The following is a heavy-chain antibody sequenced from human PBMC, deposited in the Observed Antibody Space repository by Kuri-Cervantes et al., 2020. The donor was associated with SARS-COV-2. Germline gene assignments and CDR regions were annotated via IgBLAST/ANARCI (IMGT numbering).Heavy chain of an antibody. CDR3: ARENQGNYYDSSGYYHYYYYGMDV. CDR2: ISSSSSTI. CDR1: GFTFSSYS. V-gene: IGHV3-48*02. D-gene: IGHD3-22*01. J-gene: IGHJ6*02. Sequence: GGSLRLSCAASGFTFSSYSMNWVRQAPGKGLEWVSYISSSSSTIYYADSVKGRFTISRDNAKNSLYLQMNSLRDEDTAAYYCARENQGNYYDSSGYYHYYYYGMDVWGQGTTVTVSS.